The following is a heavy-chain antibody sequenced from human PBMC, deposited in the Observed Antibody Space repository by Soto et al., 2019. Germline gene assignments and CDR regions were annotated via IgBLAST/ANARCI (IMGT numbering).Heavy chain of an antibody. Sequence: GSLRLSCAASGFTFSSYAMSWVRQAPGKGLEWVSVIYTDGSTYYADSVKGRFTISRDNAKSTLYLQMNSLRAEDTAVYYCARSTKSAMVRPVGVWGQGTTVTVSS. V-gene: IGHV3-23*03. CDR2: IYTDGST. D-gene: IGHD3-10*01. J-gene: IGHJ6*02. CDR1: GFTFSSYA. CDR3: ARSTKSAMVRPVGV.